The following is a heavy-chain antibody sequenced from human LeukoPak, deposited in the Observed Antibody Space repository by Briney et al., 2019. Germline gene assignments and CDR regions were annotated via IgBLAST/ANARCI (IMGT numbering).Heavy chain of an antibody. Sequence: GGSLRLSCAASGFTFSSYAMNWARQAPGKGLEWVSSISISSSGTYYADSVKGRFTISRDDSKNTLYLQMNSLRAEDTAVYYCAKDKSGMIVDNYFDYWGQGTLVTVSS. CDR3: AKDKSGMIVDNYFDY. J-gene: IGHJ4*02. D-gene: IGHD3-22*01. CDR2: ISISSSGT. V-gene: IGHV3-23*01. CDR1: GFTFSSYA.